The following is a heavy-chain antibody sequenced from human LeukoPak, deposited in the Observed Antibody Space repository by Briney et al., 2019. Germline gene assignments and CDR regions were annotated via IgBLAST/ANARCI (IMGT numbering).Heavy chain of an antibody. D-gene: IGHD3/OR15-3a*01. CDR2: IYYSGST. V-gene: IGHV4-30-2*03. Sequence: SETLSLTCAVSGGSISSGGYSWSWIRQPPGKGLEWIGSIYYSGSTYYNASLKSQVSISIDTSKNQFSLRLTSVTAADTAVYYCARQTGSGLFILPGGQGTLVTVSS. CDR1: GGSISSGGYS. J-gene: IGHJ4*02. CDR3: ARQTGSGLFILP.